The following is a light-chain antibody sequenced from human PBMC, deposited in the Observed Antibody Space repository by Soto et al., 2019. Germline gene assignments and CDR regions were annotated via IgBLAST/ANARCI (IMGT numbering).Light chain of an antibody. V-gene: IGLV1-44*01. Sequence: QSVLTQPPSTSGAPGQRVTIYCSGSMSNIGKNTGNWYQQLPGTAPKVLMYKDNRRPSGVPDRFSGSKSGTSASLAISGLQSEDEATYYCAAWDVGLEGPIFGGGTTVTVL. J-gene: IGLJ2*01. CDR3: AAWDVGLEGPI. CDR1: MSNIGKNT. CDR2: KDN.